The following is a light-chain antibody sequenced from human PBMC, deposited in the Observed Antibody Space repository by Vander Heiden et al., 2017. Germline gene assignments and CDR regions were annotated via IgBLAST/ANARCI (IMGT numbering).Light chain of an antibody. CDR1: QGISNS. V-gene: IGKV1-12*01. J-gene: IGKJ5*01. CDR2: AAS. Sequence: DIQMSQSPSSVSASVGDRVTITCRASQGISNSLAWYQQKPGKAPKLLISAASSFASGVPSRFSGSVSGTDFTLSISSLQPEDFATYFCQQANSFPITFGQGTRLEIK. CDR3: QQANSFPIT.